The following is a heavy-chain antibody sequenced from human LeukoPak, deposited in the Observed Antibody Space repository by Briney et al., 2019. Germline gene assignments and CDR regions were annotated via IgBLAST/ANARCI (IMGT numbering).Heavy chain of an antibody. Sequence: GRSLRLSCAASGFTFDDYAMHWVRQAPGKGLEWVSGISWNSGSIGYADSVKGRFIISRDDAKNSLYLQMNSLRAEDTALYYCAKDGSEPTYYDFRYFDYWGQGTLVTVSS. J-gene: IGHJ4*02. CDR2: ISWNSGSI. V-gene: IGHV3-9*01. CDR1: GFTFDDYA. D-gene: IGHD3-3*01. CDR3: AKDGSEPTYYDFRYFDY.